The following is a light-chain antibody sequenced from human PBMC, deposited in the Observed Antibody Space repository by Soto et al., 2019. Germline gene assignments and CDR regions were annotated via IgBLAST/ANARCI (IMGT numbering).Light chain of an antibody. V-gene: IGKV3-15*01. CDR1: QSVSSS. Sequence: EKVMTQSPATLSVSPGERATLSCRASQSVSSSLAWYQQKPGQAPRLLIYDASTRATGIPARFSGSGSGTEFTLTISSLQYEDFAVYYCQQYDSWPLTFGGGTKVEIK. J-gene: IGKJ4*01. CDR2: DAS. CDR3: QQYDSWPLT.